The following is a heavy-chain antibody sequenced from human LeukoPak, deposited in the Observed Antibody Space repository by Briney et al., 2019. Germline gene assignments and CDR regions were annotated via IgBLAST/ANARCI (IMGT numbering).Heavy chain of an antibody. Sequence: ASVKVSCKASGGTFSSYAISWVRQAPGQGLEWMGIINPSGGSTSYAQKFQGRVTMTRDTSTSTVYMELSSLRSEDTAVYYCARSLGIAAAGNDYWGQGTLVTVSS. D-gene: IGHD6-13*01. J-gene: IGHJ4*02. CDR2: INPSGGST. CDR3: ARSLGIAAAGNDY. V-gene: IGHV1-46*01. CDR1: GGTFSSYA.